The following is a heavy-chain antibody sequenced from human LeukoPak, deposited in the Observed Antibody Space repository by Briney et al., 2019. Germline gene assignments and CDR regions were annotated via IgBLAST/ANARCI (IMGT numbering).Heavy chain of an antibody. V-gene: IGHV5-51*01. Sequence: KPGESLKISCKGSGYSFTSYWIGWVRQMPGKGLEWMGIIYPGDSDTRYSPSFQGQVTISADKSISTAYLQWSSLKASDTAMYYRARPSPEYDYYDSSGYYTPFDYWGQGTLVTVSS. CDR1: GYSFTSYW. CDR2: IYPGDSDT. D-gene: IGHD3-22*01. J-gene: IGHJ4*02. CDR3: ARPSPEYDYYDSSGYYTPFDY.